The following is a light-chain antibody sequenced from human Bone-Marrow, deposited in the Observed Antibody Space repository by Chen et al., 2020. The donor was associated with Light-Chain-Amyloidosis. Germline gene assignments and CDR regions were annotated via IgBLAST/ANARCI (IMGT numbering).Light chain of an antibody. V-gene: IGLV3-21*02. J-gene: IGLJ3*02. Sequence: SYLLTQPSSVSAAPGQTATLSCGGNNIGSTSVHWYRQTPGQAPLLVVYDDSDRPSGIPERLSGSDSGNTATLAISRVEAGDEADYYCQVWDRSSDRPVFGGGTKLTVL. CDR2: DDS. CDR1: NIGSTS. CDR3: QVWDRSSDRPV.